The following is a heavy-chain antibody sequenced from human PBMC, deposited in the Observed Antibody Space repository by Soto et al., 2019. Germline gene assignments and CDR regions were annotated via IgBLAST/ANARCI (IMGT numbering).Heavy chain of an antibody. CDR2: ISAYNGNT. D-gene: IGHD3-22*01. V-gene: IGHV1-18*01. Sequence: GASVKVSCKASGYTFTSYGISWVRQAPGQGLEWMGWISAYNGNTNYAQKLQGRVTMTTDTSTSTAYMELRSLRSDDTAVYYCARGPDSSGYYYSLDYWGQGTLVTVSS. J-gene: IGHJ4*02. CDR3: ARGPDSSGYYYSLDY. CDR1: GYTFTSYG.